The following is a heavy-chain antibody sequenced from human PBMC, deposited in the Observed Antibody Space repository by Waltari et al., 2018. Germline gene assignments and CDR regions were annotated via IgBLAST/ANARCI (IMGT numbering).Heavy chain of an antibody. J-gene: IGHJ6*03. V-gene: IGHV4-30-4*08. D-gene: IGHD2-15*01. CDR2: IYYSGNT. CDR3: ARDVVAAPNYMDV. CDR1: GGSTSSRDYY. Sequence: QVQLQQSGPGLVKPSQTLSLTCTVSGGSTSSRDYYWSWIRQPPGKGLEWSGYIYYSGNTYYNPSLESRVSISIDTSKNQFSLRLTSVTPADTAVYFCARDVVAAPNYMDVWGKGTTVTVSS.